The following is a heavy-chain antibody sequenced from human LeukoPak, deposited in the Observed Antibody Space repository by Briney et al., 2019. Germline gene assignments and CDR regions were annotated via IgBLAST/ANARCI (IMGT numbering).Heavy chain of an antibody. CDR1: GFTFSDYY. V-gene: IGHV3-11*04. CDR2: ISSSGSTI. CDR3: ARWTFCGGDCYSYYFDY. J-gene: IGHJ4*02. Sequence: GGSLRLSCAASGFTFSDYYMSWIRQAPGKGLEWVSYISSSGSTIYYADSVKGRFTISRDNAKDSLYLQMNSLRAEDTAVYYCARWTFCGGDCYSYYFDYWGQGTLVTVSS. D-gene: IGHD2-21*02.